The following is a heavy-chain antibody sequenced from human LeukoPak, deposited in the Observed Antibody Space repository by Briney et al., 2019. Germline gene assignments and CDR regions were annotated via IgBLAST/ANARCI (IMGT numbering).Heavy chain of an antibody. Sequence: GASVKVSCKASGYTFTGYYMHWVRQAPAQGLEWMGWINPNSGGTKYAQKFQGRVTMTRDTSISTAYMELSRLRSDDTAVYYCAGELLDRNFDYWGQGTLVTVSS. CDR3: AGELLDRNFDY. CDR2: INPNSGGT. D-gene: IGHD3-3*01. V-gene: IGHV1-2*02. J-gene: IGHJ4*02. CDR1: GYTFTGYY.